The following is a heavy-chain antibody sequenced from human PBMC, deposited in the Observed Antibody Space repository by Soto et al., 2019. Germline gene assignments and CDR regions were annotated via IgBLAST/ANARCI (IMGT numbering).Heavy chain of an antibody. J-gene: IGHJ6*02. CDR1: RGSLISSNC. V-gene: IGHV4-4*02. CDR2: IYHSGRT. Sequence: PSETLSLTCAVSRGSLISSNCLSLVRQPPGKGLEWIGEIYHSGRTYYNPSLKSRVIISLDKANNQFSLKLSSVTAADTAVYYCARRGGMDVWGQGTTVTVSS. D-gene: IGHD3-10*01. CDR3: ARRGGMDV.